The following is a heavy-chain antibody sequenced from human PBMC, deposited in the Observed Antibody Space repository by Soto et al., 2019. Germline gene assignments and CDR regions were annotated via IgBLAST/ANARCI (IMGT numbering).Heavy chain of an antibody. V-gene: IGHV4-34*01. CDR2: INHSGST. J-gene: IGHJ3*02. Sequence: QVQLQQWGAGLLKPSETLSLTCAVYGGSFSGYYWSWIRQPPGKGLEWIGEINHSGSTNYNPSLKSRVTISVDTSKNQFSLKLSSVTAADTAVYYCARGQCFARGEHDAFDIWGQGTMVTVSS. D-gene: IGHD3-16*01. CDR1: GGSFSGYY. CDR3: ARGQCFARGEHDAFDI.